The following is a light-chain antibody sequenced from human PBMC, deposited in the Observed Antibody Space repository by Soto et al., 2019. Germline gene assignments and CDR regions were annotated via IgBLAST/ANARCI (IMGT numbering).Light chain of an antibody. CDR3: QQYYVTPLT. Sequence: DIVMTQSPDSLAVSLGERATINCKSSQSVLYNTHNKTYLAWYQQKPGQPPQLLIYWASTRESGVPDRFSGSGSGTDCTLTISSRQAEDGAVYYCQQYYVTPLTFGGGTKVEIK. V-gene: IGKV4-1*01. CDR2: WAS. J-gene: IGKJ4*02. CDR1: QSVLYNTHNKTY.